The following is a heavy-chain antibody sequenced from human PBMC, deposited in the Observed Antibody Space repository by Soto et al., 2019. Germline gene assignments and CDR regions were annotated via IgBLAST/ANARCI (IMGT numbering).Heavy chain of an antibody. V-gene: IGHV3-74*01. CDR1: GFTFRSYW. D-gene: IGHD6-6*01. J-gene: IGHJ4*02. CDR2: INSDGSST. CDR3: ASGGSSLNFDS. Sequence: EVQLVESGGGLVQPGGSLRLSCAASGFTFRSYWMQWVRQAPGKGLVWVSWINSDGSSTSYADSVKGRFTISRDNAKNTLYLQMNSLRAEHTAAYYCASGGSSLNFDSWGQGTLVTVSS.